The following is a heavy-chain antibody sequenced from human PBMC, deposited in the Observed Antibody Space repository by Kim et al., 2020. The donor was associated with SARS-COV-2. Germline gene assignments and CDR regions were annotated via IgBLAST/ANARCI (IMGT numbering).Heavy chain of an antibody. CDR2: IYYSGST. V-gene: IGHV4-59*08. J-gene: IGHJ6*03. CDR3: ARRGGGSGRYNYYYYMDV. D-gene: IGHD3-10*01. Sequence: SETLSLTCTVSGGSISNYYWSWIRQPPGKGLEWIGYIYYSGSTNYNPSLKSRVTISVDTSKNQFSLKLSSVTAADTAAYYCARRGGGSGRYNYYYYMDV. CDR1: GGSISNYY.